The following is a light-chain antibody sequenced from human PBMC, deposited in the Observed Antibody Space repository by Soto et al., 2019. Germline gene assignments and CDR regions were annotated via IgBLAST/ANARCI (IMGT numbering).Light chain of an antibody. J-gene: IGLJ1*01. CDR2: EVS. CDR1: SSDIGDYNY. Sequence: QSALTQPASVSGSPGQSITISCTGTSSDIGDYNYVSWYQQHPGEAPKLMIYEVSNRPSGISNRFSGSKSGNTASLTISGLQADDEADYYCSSYTSTSSYVFGTGTKLTVL. CDR3: SSYTSTSSYV. V-gene: IGLV2-14*01.